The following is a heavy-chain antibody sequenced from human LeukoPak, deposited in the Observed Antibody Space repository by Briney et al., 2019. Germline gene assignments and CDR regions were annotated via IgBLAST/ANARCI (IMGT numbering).Heavy chain of an antibody. J-gene: IGHJ4*02. CDR3: ARVAASGTGPDY. Sequence: SETLSLTCTVSGASVSGTSYYWSWIRQPPGKGLEWVGFLSYNMHSDYNPSLKSRVTISVDTSKNQFSLRLSSVTAADTAIYYCARVAASGTGPDYWGQGTLVTVSS. D-gene: IGHD6-13*01. CDR2: LSYNMHS. CDR1: GASVSGTSYY. V-gene: IGHV4-61*01.